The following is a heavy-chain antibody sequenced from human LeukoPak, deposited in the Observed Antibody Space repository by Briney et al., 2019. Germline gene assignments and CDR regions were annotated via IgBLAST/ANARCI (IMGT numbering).Heavy chain of an antibody. CDR2: IIHIFGTA. CDR3: ARERSSGRDSPPDY. J-gene: IGHJ4*02. Sequence: GASVKVSCKASGGTFSSYAISWVRQAPGQGLEWMGGIIHIFGTANYAQKFQGRVTITTDESTSTAYMELSSLRSEDTAVYYCARERSSGRDSPPDYWGQGTLVTVSS. D-gene: IGHD6-19*01. V-gene: IGHV1-69*05. CDR1: GGTFSSYA.